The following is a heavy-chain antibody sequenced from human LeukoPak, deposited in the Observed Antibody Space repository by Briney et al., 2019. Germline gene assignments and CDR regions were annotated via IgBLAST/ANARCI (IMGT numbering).Heavy chain of an antibody. CDR2: ISWNSGSI. D-gene: IGHD6-19*01. J-gene: IGHJ4*02. CDR3: AKLIAVAGTFEYYFDY. Sequence: PGGSLRLSCAASGFTFDDYAMHWVRQAPGKGLEWVSGISWNSGSIGYADSVKGRFTISRDNSKNTLYLQMNSLRAEDTAVYYCAKLIAVAGTFEYYFDYWGQGTLVTVSS. V-gene: IGHV3-9*01. CDR1: GFTFDDYA.